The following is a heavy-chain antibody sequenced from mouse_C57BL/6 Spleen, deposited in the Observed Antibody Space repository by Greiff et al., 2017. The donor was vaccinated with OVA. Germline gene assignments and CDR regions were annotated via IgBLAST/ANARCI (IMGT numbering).Heavy chain of an antibody. J-gene: IGHJ4*01. CDR2: IDPNRGGT. Sequence: QVQLQQPGAELVKPGASVKLSCKASGYTFTSYWMHWVKQRPGRGLEWIGRIDPNRGGTKYNEKFKSKATLTVDKPSSTAYMQLSSRTAEDSAVYYGTRAPYYDYGDYAMDYWGQGTSVTVSS. CDR1: GYTFTSYW. V-gene: IGHV1-72*01. D-gene: IGHD2-4*01. CDR3: TRAPYYDYGDYAMDY.